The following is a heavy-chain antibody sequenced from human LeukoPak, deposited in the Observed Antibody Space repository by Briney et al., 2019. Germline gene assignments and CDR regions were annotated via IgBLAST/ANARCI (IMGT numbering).Heavy chain of an antibody. D-gene: IGHD2-21*01. Sequence: SETLSLTCAVYGGSFSGYYWSWIRQPPGKGLEWIGEINHSGSTDYNPSLKSRVTISVVTSKNQFSLKLSSVTAADTAVYYCASSNWAWVVVAWGQGTLVTVSA. CDR1: GGSFSGYY. CDR3: ASSNWAWVVVA. CDR2: INHSGST. J-gene: IGHJ4*02. V-gene: IGHV4-34*01.